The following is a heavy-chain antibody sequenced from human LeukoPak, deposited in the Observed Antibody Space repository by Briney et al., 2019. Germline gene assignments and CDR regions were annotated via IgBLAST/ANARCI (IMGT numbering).Heavy chain of an antibody. J-gene: IGHJ4*02. Sequence: SETLSLTCSVSGDSISSYFWARIRQPPGKGLEWIGYVCYNGTTNYNPSLRNRVAISIDTSKNQFSLKLNSATAADTAVYYCATSGGFNSPRHYWGQGTLVTVSS. CDR2: VCYNGTT. CDR1: GDSISSYF. V-gene: IGHV4-59*01. D-gene: IGHD3-16*01. CDR3: ATSGGFNSPRHY.